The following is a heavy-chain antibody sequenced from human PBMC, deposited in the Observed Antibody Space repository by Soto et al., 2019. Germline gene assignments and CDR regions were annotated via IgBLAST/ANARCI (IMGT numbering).Heavy chain of an antibody. Sequence: SVKVSCKASGGTFSSYATSWGRQAPGQGLEWMGGIIPIFGTANYAQKFQGRVTITADESTSTAYMELSSLRSEDTAVYYCARRRGYSSYGMDVWGQGTTVTVSS. CDR2: IIPIFGTA. CDR3: ARRRGYSSYGMDV. CDR1: GGTFSSYA. J-gene: IGHJ6*02. V-gene: IGHV1-69*13. D-gene: IGHD5-12*01.